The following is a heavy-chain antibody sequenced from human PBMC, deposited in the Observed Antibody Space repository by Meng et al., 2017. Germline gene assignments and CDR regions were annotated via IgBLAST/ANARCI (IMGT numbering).Heavy chain of an antibody. D-gene: IGHD1-7*01. J-gene: IGHJ4*02. Sequence: QRQLQESGPVLVRPSETLSLTCTVSGGSVSSGSYYWSWIRQPPGKGLEWIGYIYYSGSTNYNPSLKSRVTISVDTSKNQFSLKLSSVTAADTAVYYCARVKITGTTRSIDYWGQGTLVTVSS. CDR1: GGSVSSGSYY. CDR2: IYYSGST. V-gene: IGHV4-61*01. CDR3: ARVKITGTTRSIDY.